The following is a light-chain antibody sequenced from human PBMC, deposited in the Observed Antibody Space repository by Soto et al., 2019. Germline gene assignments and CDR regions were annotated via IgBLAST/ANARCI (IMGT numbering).Light chain of an antibody. CDR1: SSDVGGYIY. J-gene: IGLJ3*02. Sequence: QSVLTQPASVSGSPGQSITISCTGTSSDVGGYIYVSWYQQHPGKAPKLMIYEVSNRPSGVSNRFSGSKSGNTASLTISGLQAEDEADYYCSSYTSSSTWMFGGGTQLTVL. V-gene: IGLV2-14*01. CDR3: SSYTSSSTWM. CDR2: EVS.